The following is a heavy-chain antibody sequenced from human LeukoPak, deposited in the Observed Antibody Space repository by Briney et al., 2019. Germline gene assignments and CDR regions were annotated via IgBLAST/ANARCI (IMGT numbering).Heavy chain of an antibody. CDR1: GFTFSSYW. V-gene: IGHV3-7*01. CDR2: IKQDGSEK. Sequence: GGSLRLSCAASGFTFSSYWMSWVCQAPGKGLEWVANIKQDGSEKYYVDSVKGRSTISRDNAKNSLYLQMNSLRAEDTAVYYCARLAMSIAADAFDIWGQGTMVTVSS. D-gene: IGHD6-6*01. CDR3: ARLAMSIAADAFDI. J-gene: IGHJ3*02.